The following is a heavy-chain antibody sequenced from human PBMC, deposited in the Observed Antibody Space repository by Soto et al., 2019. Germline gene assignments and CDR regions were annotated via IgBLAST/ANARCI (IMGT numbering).Heavy chain of an antibody. CDR2: ISGSGTST. J-gene: IGHJ4*02. Sequence: RWSLRLSCAASGFTFSSYALNWGRQAPGKGLEWVAEISGSGTSTYYAPSVKGRFIISSDSSKNTLYLRMYSLRAEDTAMYYCAKSLSALFSLGDFEYWGQGALVTVSS. CDR3: AKSLSALFSLGDFEY. CDR1: GFTFSSYA. V-gene: IGHV3-23*01. D-gene: IGHD2-21*01.